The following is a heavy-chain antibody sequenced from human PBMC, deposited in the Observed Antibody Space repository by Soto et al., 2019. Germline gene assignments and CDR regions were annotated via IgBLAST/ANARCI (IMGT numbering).Heavy chain of an antibody. Sequence: QVQLVQSGAEVKKPGSSVKVSCKASGGTFSSYAISWVRQAPGQGLEWMGGIIPIFGTANYAQKFQGRVTITADESTSTAYMELSSLRSEDTAVYYCARLPYSGYDYYYYGMDVWGQGTTVTVSS. D-gene: IGHD5-12*01. J-gene: IGHJ6*02. CDR3: ARLPYSGYDYYYYGMDV. CDR1: GGTFSSYA. V-gene: IGHV1-69*01. CDR2: IIPIFGTA.